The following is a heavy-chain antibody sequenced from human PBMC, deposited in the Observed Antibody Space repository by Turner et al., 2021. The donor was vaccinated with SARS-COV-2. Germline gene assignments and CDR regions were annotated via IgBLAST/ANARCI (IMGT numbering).Heavy chain of an antibody. J-gene: IGHJ4*02. CDR2: IYSGGST. V-gene: IGHV3-53*01. CDR3: ARDLGGLRFDY. D-gene: IGHD2-15*01. CDR1: GFTVSSNY. Sequence: EVQLLESGGSLIQPGGSLRRTCAASGFTVSSNYMSWVRQAPGKGLEWVSVIYSGGSTFYADSLKGRVTISRDNSKNTLYIQMNSLRAEDTSFYYCARDLGGLRFDYWGQGTLVTVSS.